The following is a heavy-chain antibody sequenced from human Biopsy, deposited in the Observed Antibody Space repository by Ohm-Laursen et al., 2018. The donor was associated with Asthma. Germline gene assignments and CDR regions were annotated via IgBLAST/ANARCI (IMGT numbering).Heavy chain of an antibody. CDR2: IYWDDYN. CDR1: GFSLRTPGVG. V-gene: IGHV2-5*02. CDR3: AHQYSSLRGWAFDP. J-gene: IGHJ5*02. Sequence: TQTLTLTCSFSGFSLRTPGVGVGWIRQSPGKALEWLALIYWDDYNLFRPSLKSRLTITKDTSKNQVVLTMTNMDPVDTATYYCAHQYSSLRGWAFDPWGQGTLVTVSS. D-gene: IGHD6-6*01.